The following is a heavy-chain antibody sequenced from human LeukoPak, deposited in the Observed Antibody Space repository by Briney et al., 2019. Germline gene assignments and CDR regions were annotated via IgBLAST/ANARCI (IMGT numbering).Heavy chain of an antibody. CDR1: VYTFTAYY. D-gene: IGHD1-14*01. CDR3: ARCNHSYVYC. CDR2: INPNSGGT. J-gene: IGHJ4*02. V-gene: IGHV1-2*02. Sequence: ASVTVSFTSSVYTFTAYYRNWVRQAPGQGVGWMGWINPNSGGTNYSQKFQGRVTITRDTAISTAYMELSRLRSDDTALYYCARCNHSYVYCWVQGTLVTVSS.